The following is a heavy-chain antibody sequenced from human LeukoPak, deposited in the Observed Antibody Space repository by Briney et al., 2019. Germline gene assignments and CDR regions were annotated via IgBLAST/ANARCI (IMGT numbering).Heavy chain of an antibody. CDR3: AKDPPTHYYDSSGYWIY. V-gene: IGHV3-21*01. CDR1: GFTFSSYS. CDR2: ISSSSSYI. J-gene: IGHJ4*02. D-gene: IGHD3-22*01. Sequence: GGSLRLSCAASGFTFSSYSMNWVRQAPGKGLEWVSSISSSSSYIYYADSVKGRFTISRDNAENSLYLQLNSLGAEDTAVYYCAKDPPTHYYDSSGYWIYWGQGTLVTVSS.